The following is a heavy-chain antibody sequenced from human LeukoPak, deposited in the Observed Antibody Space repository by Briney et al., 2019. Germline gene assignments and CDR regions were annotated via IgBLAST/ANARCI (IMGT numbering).Heavy chain of an antibody. V-gene: IGHV1-69*13. CDR1: GGTFSSYA. CDR3: ARVGARPYDGIAAAGTGRYYYYGMDV. J-gene: IGHJ6*02. Sequence: SVKVSCKASGGTFSSYAISWVRQAPGQGLEWMGGIIPIFGTANYAQKLQGRVTITADESTSTAYMELSSLRSEDTAVYYCARVGARPYDGIAAAGTGRYYYYGMDVWGQGTTVTVSS. CDR2: IIPIFGTA. D-gene: IGHD6-13*01.